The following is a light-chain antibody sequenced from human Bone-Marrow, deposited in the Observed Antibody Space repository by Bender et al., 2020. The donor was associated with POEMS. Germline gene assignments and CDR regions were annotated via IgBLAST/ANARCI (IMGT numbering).Light chain of an antibody. Sequence: SHVLTQPPSVSVAPGQTARITCGGSNFGSKTVHWYQQKPGQAPVLVVFDDSDRPSGVPDRFSGSMSGTSASLAISGLHSEDEADYYCVAWDDTLNGWVFGGGTKLTVL. CDR3: VAWDDTLNGWV. CDR1: NFGSKT. J-gene: IGLJ2*01. V-gene: IGLV3-21*02. CDR2: DDS.